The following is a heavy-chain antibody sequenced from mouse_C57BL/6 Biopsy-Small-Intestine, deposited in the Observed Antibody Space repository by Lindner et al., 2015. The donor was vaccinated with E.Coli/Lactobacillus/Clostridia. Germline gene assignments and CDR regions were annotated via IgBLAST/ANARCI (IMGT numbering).Heavy chain of an antibody. CDR2: INPSTGGA. Sequence: VQLQESGPELVKSGASVKISCKASGYSFTGNYLNWVKQSPEKTLKWTGEINPSTGGATYNQKFKGKATLTVDQSSSTAFMELHSLTSEDSAVYFCSRRAWDEGCWGQGTTLTVSS. CDR1: GYSFTGNY. J-gene: IGHJ2*01. CDR3: SRRAWDEGC. D-gene: IGHD4-1*01. V-gene: IGHV1-42*01.